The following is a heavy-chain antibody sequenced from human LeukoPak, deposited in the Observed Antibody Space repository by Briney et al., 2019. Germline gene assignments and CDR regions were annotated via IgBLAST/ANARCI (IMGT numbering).Heavy chain of an antibody. CDR1: GYSISSGYY. CDR3: ARVGGPDIVVVVAATENWFDP. V-gene: IGHV4-38-2*02. CDR2: IYHSGST. J-gene: IGHJ5*02. D-gene: IGHD2-15*01. Sequence: SETLSLTCTVSGYSISSGYYWGWIRQPPGKGLEWIGSIYHSGSTYYNPSLKSRVTISVDTSKNQFSLKLSSVTAADTAVYYCARVGGPDIVVVVAATENWFDPWDQGTLVTVSS.